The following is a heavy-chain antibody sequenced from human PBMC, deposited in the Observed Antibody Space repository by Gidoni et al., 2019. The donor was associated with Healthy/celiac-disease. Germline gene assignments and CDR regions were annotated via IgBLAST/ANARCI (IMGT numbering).Heavy chain of an antibody. V-gene: IGHV4-39*01. J-gene: IGHJ4*02. CDR3: ARLVWHRVNKLTNDY. CDR2: IYYSGST. CDR1: GGSISSSSYY. D-gene: IGHD3-16*01. Sequence: QLQLQESGPGLVKPSETLSLTCTVSGGSISSSSYYWGWIRQPPGKGLEWIGSIYYSGSTYYNPSLKSRVTISVDTSKNQFSLKLSSVTAADTAVYYCARLVWHRVNKLTNDYWGQGTLVTVSS.